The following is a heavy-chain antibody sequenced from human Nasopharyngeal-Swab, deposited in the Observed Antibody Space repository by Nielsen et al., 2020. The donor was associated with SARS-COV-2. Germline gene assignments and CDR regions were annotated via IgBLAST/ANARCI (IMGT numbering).Heavy chain of an antibody. CDR1: GGSFSGYY. J-gene: IGHJ6*03. D-gene: IGHD6-19*01. CDR2: IYHSGST. V-gene: IGHV4-34*01. CDR3: ARGVKWLVRRWDYYYYHMDG. Sequence: SETLSLTCAVYGGSFSGYYWSWIRQPPGKGLEWIGEIYHSGSTNYNPSLKSRVTISVDTSKNQFSLKLSSVTAAGTAVYYCARGVKWLVRRWDYYYYHMDGLGKGTTVTVSS.